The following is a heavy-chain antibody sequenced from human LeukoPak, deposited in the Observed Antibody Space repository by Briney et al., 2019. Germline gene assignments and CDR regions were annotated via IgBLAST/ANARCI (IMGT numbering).Heavy chain of an antibody. J-gene: IGHJ6*02. Sequence: SETLSLTCAVYGGSFRGYYWSWIRQPPGKGLEWIGESNHSGSANYNPSLKSRVTISVDTSKNQFSLKLSSVTAADTAVYYCARARGPPYYYGSGSYYNDPYYYYGMDVWGQGTTVTVSS. V-gene: IGHV4-34*01. CDR1: GGSFRGYY. CDR3: ARARGPPYYYGSGSYYNDPYYYYGMDV. D-gene: IGHD3-10*01. CDR2: SNHSGSA.